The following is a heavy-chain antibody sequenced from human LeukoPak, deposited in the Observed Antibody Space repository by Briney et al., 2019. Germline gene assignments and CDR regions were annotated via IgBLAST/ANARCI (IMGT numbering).Heavy chain of an antibody. D-gene: IGHD4-17*01. CDR2: IYYSGST. V-gene: IGHV4-30-4*01. J-gene: IGHJ6*02. CDR1: GGSISSGDYY. CDR3: ARDPYGDYSYYYYYGMDV. Sequence: PSQTLSLTCTVSGGSISSGDYYWSWIRQPPGKGLEWIVYIYYSGSTYYNPSLKSRVTISVDTSKNQFSLKLSSVTAADTAVYYCARDPYGDYSYYYYYGMDVWGQGTTVTVSS.